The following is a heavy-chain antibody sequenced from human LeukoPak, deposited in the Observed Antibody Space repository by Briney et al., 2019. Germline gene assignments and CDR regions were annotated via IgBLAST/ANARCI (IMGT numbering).Heavy chain of an antibody. CDR2: IRSKAYGGTT. D-gene: IGHD2-21*02. V-gene: IGHV3-49*04. Sequence: GGSLRLSCTASGFTFGEYAMSWVRHAPGKGLEWVGFIRSKAYGGTTEYAASVKGRFTISRDDSKSIAYLQMNSLKTEDTAVYYCTREGAYCGGDCYNDAFDIWGQGTMVTVSS. CDR3: TREGAYCGGDCYNDAFDI. J-gene: IGHJ3*02. CDR1: GFTFGEYA.